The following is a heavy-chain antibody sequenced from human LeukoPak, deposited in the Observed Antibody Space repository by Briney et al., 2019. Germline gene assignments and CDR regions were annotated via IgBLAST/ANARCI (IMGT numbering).Heavy chain of an antibody. CDR3: ARDGGRGDY. Sequence: ASLKVSCKASGYTFTGYFMHWVRQAPGQGLEWMGWINPNSGDANYAQKLQGRVTMTTDTSTSTAYMELRSLRSDDTAVYYCARDGGRGDYWGQGTLVTVSS. CDR1: GYTFTGYF. V-gene: IGHV1-2*02. CDR2: INPNSGDA. D-gene: IGHD3-16*01. J-gene: IGHJ4*02.